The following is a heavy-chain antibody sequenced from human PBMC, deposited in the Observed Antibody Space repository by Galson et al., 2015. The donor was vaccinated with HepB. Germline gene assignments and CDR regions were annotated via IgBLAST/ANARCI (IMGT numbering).Heavy chain of an antibody. CDR2: IKQDGSEK. D-gene: IGHD1-1*01. V-gene: IGHV3-7*03. CDR3: ARDTLYTGLFED. J-gene: IGHJ4*02. CDR1: GFSFSTYW. Sequence: SLRLSCAASGFSFSTYWMTWVRQAPGKGLEWVANIKQDGSEKYYVDSVKGRFTISRDNAKNSLYLQMNSLRAEDTAVYYCARDTLYTGLFEDWGQGTLVTVSA.